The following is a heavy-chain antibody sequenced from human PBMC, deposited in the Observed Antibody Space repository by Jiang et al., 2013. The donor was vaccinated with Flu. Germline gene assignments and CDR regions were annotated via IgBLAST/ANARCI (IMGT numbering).Heavy chain of an antibody. J-gene: IGHJ5*02. CDR3: AKSLGYCSSTSCYNWFDP. CDR1: GFTFSSYS. D-gene: IGHD2-2*01. CDR2: ISSSSSYI. V-gene: IGHV3-21*01. Sequence: VQLLESGGGLVKPGGSLRLSCAASGFTFSSYSMNWVRQAPGKGLEWVSSISSSSSYIYYADSVKGRFTISRDNSKNTLYLQMNSLRAEDTAVYYCAKSLGYCSSTSCYNWFDPWGQGTLVTVSS.